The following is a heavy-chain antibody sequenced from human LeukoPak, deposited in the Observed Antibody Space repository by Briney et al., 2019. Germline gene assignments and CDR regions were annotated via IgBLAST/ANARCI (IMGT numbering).Heavy chain of an antibody. J-gene: IGHJ6*03. CDR3: ARVYSNLGGYYYYMDI. D-gene: IGHD4-11*01. CDR2: SNPNCGGT. V-gene: IGHV1-2*02. CDR1: GYTFTDCY. Sequence: ASVKVSCKASGYTFTDCYMHWVRHAPGQGLEWMVWSNPNCGGTNNTQKFLGRVTMTRDTSISTAYMELRRLRSDDAAVYYCARVYSNLGGYYYYMDIWGKGTTVTVSS.